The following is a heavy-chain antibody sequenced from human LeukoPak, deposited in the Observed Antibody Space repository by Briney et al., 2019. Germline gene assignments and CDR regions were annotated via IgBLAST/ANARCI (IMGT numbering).Heavy chain of an antibody. CDR3: ARDLETYDYDSSGAKSFFDY. D-gene: IGHD3-22*01. Sequence: ASVKVSCKASGGTFSSYAISWVRQAPGQGLEWMGGIIPIFGTANYAQKFQGRVTITADKSTSTAYMELRSLRSDDTAVYYCARDLETYDYDSSGAKSFFDYWGQGTLVTVSS. J-gene: IGHJ4*02. CDR1: GGTFSSYA. V-gene: IGHV1-69*06. CDR2: IIPIFGTA.